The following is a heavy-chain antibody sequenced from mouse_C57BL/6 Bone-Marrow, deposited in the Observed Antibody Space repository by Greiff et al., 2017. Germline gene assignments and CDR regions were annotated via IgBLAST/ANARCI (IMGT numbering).Heavy chain of an antibody. Sequence: EVQLQESGAELVRPGASVKLSCTASGFNIKDDYMHWVKQRPEQGLEWIGWIDPENGDTEYASKFQGKATITADTSSNTAYLQLSSLTSEDTAAYYCTTFYGSSYLRYFDVWGTGTTVTVSS. D-gene: IGHD1-1*01. J-gene: IGHJ1*03. CDR3: TTFYGSSYLRYFDV. CDR1: GFNIKDDY. V-gene: IGHV14-4*01. CDR2: IDPENGDT.